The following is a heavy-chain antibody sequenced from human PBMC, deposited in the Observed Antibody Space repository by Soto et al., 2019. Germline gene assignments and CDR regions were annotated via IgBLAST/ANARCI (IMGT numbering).Heavy chain of an antibody. CDR3: XXEVPHDYKDNWFDP. D-gene: IGHD4-4*01. CDR2: ISSSSSTI. V-gene: IGHV3-48*02. J-gene: IGHJ5*02. Sequence: EVQLVESGGGLVQPGGSLRLSCAASGFTFSSYSMNWVRQAPGKGLEWVSYISSSSSTIYYADSVKGRFTISRDNAKNSLYLQMNSLRDEDTAVXXXXXEVPHDYKDNWFDPWGQGTLVTVSS. CDR1: GFTFSSYS.